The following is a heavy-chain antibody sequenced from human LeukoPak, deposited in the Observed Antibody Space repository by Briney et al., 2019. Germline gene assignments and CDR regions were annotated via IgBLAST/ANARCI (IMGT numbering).Heavy chain of an antibody. CDR2: TNPNSGGT. D-gene: IGHD3-10*01. CDR1: GYTFTGYY. V-gene: IGHV1-2*02. J-gene: IGHJ4*02. Sequence: GASVKVSCKASGYTFTGYYMHWVRQAPGQGLEWMGWTNPNSGGTNYAQKFQGRVTMTRDTSISTAYMELSRLRSDDTAVYYCARVPRRTVVRGVIAHPTFDYWGQGTLVTVSS. CDR3: ARVPRRTVVRGVIAHPTFDY.